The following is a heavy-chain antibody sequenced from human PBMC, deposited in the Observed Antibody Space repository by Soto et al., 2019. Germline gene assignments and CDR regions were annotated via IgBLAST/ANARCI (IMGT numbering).Heavy chain of an antibody. CDR1: GYTFSSYA. J-gene: IGHJ4*02. D-gene: IGHD7-27*01. V-gene: IGHV1-3*01. Sequence: ASVKVSCKASGYTFSSYAMHWVRQAPGQRLEWMGWINAGYGNTKSSQKFQDRVTISRDTSASTAYMELTSLRPEDTAVYYCARDTGDGTFDFWGQGTLVTSPQ. CDR3: ARDTGDGTFDF. CDR2: INAGYGNT.